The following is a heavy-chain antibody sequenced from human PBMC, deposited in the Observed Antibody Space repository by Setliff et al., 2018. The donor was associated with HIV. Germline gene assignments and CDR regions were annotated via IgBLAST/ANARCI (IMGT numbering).Heavy chain of an antibody. J-gene: IGHJ6*03. Sequence: GGSLRLSCAASGFTFSSHSMNWVRQSPGKGLEWVSYISSSSSSIYYADSVKGRFTISRDNAKNSLYLQMNSLGAEDTAVYYCARGRRVSSNYYYYYYMDVWGKGTTVTVSS. V-gene: IGHV3-48*04. D-gene: IGHD2-2*01. CDR3: ARGRRVSSNYYYYYYMDV. CDR2: ISSSSSSI. CDR1: GFTFSSHS.